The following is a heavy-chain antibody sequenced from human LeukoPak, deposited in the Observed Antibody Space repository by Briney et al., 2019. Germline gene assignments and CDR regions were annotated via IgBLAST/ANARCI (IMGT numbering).Heavy chain of an antibody. CDR3: ARDLSMILPSYYYYYGMDV. CDR1: GFTFSSYA. Sequence: GGSLRLSCAASGFTFSSYAMSWVRQAPGKGLEWVSAISGSGGSTYYADSVKGRFTISRDNSKNTLYLQMNSLRAEDTAVYYCARDLSMILPSYYYYYGMDVWGQGTTVTVSS. D-gene: IGHD3-16*01. V-gene: IGHV3-23*01. CDR2: ISGSGGST. J-gene: IGHJ6*02.